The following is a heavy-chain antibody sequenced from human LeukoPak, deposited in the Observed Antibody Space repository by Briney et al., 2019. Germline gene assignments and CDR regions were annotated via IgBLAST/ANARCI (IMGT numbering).Heavy chain of an antibody. Sequence: SVKVSCKASGGTFSSYAISWVRQAPGQGLEWMGGIIPIFGTANYAQKFQGRVTITADESTSTAYMELSSLRSEDTAVYYCARVPGMVRGVILENNWFDPWGQGTLVTVSS. D-gene: IGHD3-10*01. CDR3: ARVPGMVRGVILENNWFDP. J-gene: IGHJ5*02. V-gene: IGHV1-69*01. CDR2: IIPIFGTA. CDR1: GGTFSSYA.